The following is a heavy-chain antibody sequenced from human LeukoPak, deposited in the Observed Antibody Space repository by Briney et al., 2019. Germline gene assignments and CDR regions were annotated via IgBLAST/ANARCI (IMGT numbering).Heavy chain of an antibody. Sequence: SSETLSLTCAVYGGSFSGYYWSWIRQPPGKGLEWIGEINHSGSTNYNPSLKRRVTISVDTSKNQFSLKLSSVTAADTAVYYCARHAAHRNFDYWGQGTLVTVSS. CDR1: GGSFSGYY. V-gene: IGHV4-34*01. D-gene: IGHD6-25*01. J-gene: IGHJ4*02. CDR2: INHSGST. CDR3: ARHAAHRNFDY.